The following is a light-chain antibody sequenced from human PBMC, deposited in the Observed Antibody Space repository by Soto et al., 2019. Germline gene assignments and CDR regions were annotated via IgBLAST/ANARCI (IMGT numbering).Light chain of an antibody. Sequence: QSALTQPPSASGSPGQSVTISCTGTSSDVGGYNYVSWYQQHPGKAPKLMIYEVSKRPSGVPDRFSGSKSGNTASLTVSGLQAEDEADYYRCSHAGSNSLDVVFGGGTKLTV. V-gene: IGLV2-8*01. J-gene: IGLJ2*01. CDR2: EVS. CDR1: SSDVGGYNY. CDR3: CSHAGSNSLDVV.